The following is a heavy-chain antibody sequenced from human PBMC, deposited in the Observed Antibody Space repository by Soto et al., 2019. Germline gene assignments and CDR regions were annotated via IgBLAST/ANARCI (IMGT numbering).Heavy chain of an antibody. Sequence: QVQLVQSGAEVKKPGSSVKVSCKASGGTFSSYAISWVRQAPGQGLEWMGGIIPIFGTANYAQKFQGRVTITADESTSTAYMELSSLRSEDTAVYYCARSIAVAGLRNYYYYGMDVWGQGTTVTVSS. CDR2: IIPIFGTA. D-gene: IGHD6-19*01. CDR3: ARSIAVAGLRNYYYYGMDV. J-gene: IGHJ6*02. V-gene: IGHV1-69*01. CDR1: GGTFSSYA.